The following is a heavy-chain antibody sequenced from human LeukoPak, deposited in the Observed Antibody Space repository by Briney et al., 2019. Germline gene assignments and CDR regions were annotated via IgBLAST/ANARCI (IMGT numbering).Heavy chain of an antibody. CDR3: ASVDYSDSSGYYY. CDR1: GFTFDDYA. Sequence: GGSLRLSCAASGFTFDDYAMHWVRQAPGKGLEWVSLISGDGGSTYYADSVKGRLTISRDNSKNSLYLQMNSLRTEDTALYYCASVDYSDSSGYYYWGQGTLVTVSS. V-gene: IGHV3-43*02. CDR2: ISGDGGST. D-gene: IGHD3-22*01. J-gene: IGHJ4*02.